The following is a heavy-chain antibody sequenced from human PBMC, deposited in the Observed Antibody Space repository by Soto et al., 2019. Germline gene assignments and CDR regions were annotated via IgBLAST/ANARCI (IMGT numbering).Heavy chain of an antibody. CDR2: ISTSGSST. Sequence: GGSLRLSCAASEFSFSDYYMSWIRQAPGKGLEWVSLISTSGSSTDYADSVKGRFTISRDNAKNSLSLQMNSLRAEDTAVYYCANLAKNYYHYMDVWGKGTTVTVSS. CDR1: EFSFSDYY. V-gene: IGHV3-11*01. CDR3: ANLAKNYYHYMDV. D-gene: IGHD1-26*01. J-gene: IGHJ6*03.